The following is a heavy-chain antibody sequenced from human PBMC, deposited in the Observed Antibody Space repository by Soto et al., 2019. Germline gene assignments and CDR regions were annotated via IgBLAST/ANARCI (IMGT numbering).Heavy chain of an antibody. CDR2: IYHSGST. Sequence: QLQLQESGAGLVKPSQTLSLTCAVSGGSISSGDYSWSWIRQPPGKGLEWIGYIYHSGSTYYNPSLKIRVTISIDSSKNQFSLKLTSVTAADTAVYYCARGHDSNDNWGQGTLVTVSS. J-gene: IGHJ4*02. V-gene: IGHV4-30-2*01. CDR1: GGSISSGDYS. D-gene: IGHD3-22*01. CDR3: ARGHDSNDN.